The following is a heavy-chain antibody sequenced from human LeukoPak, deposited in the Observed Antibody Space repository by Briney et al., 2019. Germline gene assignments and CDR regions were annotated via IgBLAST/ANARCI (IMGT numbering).Heavy chain of an antibody. V-gene: IGHV4-34*01. Sequence: SETLSLTCAVYGGSFSGYYWSWIRQPPGKGLEWIGEINHSGSTNYSPSLKSRVTISVDTSKNQFSLKLSSVTAADTAVYYCARSYVGAVGYWGQGTLVTVSS. J-gene: IGHJ4*02. D-gene: IGHD1-26*01. CDR1: GGSFSGYY. CDR3: ARSYVGAVGY. CDR2: INHSGST.